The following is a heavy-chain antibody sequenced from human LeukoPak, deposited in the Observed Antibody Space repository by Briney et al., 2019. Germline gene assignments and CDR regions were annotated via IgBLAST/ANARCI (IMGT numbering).Heavy chain of an antibody. CDR1: GYTFTSYG. CDR3: PRERARYCSSPSCYPFDT. Sequence: GASVKVSCKASGYTFTSYGISWVRQAPGQGLEWMGWISAYSGNTNYAQKLQGRVTMTTDTSTSTAYMALRSLRSDDTAVYSCPRERARYCSSPSCYPFDTWGQGTMVTVSS. CDR2: ISAYSGNT. J-gene: IGHJ3*02. D-gene: IGHD2-2*01. V-gene: IGHV1-18*04.